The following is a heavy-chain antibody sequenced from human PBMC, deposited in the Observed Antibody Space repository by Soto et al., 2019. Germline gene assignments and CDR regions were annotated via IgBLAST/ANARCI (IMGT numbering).Heavy chain of an antibody. Sequence: GESLKISCKGSGYSFTSYWIGWVRQMPGKGLEWMGIIYPGDSDTRYSPSFQGQVTISADKSISTAYLQWSSLKASDTAMYYCARPRRPGSGYEPFYYWGQGTLVTVSS. CDR2: IYPGDSDT. J-gene: IGHJ4*02. V-gene: IGHV5-51*01. CDR1: GYSFTSYW. D-gene: IGHD5-12*01. CDR3: ARPRRPGSGYEPFYY.